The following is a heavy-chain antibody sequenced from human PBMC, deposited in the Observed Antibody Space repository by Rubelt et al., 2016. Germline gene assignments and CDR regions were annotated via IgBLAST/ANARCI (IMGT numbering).Heavy chain of an antibody. CDR1: GFTVSSVW. CDR3: ARPAVETDSDVFDY. J-gene: IGHJ4*02. CDR2: INDDVSST. Sequence: EARGGLVQPGGSLRLSCVASGFTVSSVWMHWVRQVPGKGLVWVSRINDDVSSTTTAYADSVKGRFTISRDNAKNTVYLEMNSLRAEDTAVYYCARPAVETDSDVFDYWGQGTLVTVSS. V-gene: IGHV3-74*02. D-gene: IGHD5-24*01.